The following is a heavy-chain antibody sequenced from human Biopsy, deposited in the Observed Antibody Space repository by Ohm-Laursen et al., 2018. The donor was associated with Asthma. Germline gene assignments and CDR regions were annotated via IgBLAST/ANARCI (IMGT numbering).Heavy chain of an antibody. V-gene: IGHV4-30-4*02. CDR1: GAYIGTPDYH. D-gene: IGHD4-17*01. J-gene: IGHJ6*02. Sequence: SDTLSLTCTVSGAYIGTPDYHWSWIRQSPGRGLEWIGFDFYSGTTHYSRSLERRLFLSIDTARSEFSMNLRSLNAADTAVYFCARVVSYGDVYFGIEVWGPGSTVSV. CDR3: ARVVSYGDVYFGIEV. CDR2: DFYSGTT.